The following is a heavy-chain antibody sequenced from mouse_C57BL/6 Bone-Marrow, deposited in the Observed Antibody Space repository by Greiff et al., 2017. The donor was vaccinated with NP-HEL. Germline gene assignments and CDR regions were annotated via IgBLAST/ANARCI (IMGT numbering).Heavy chain of an antibody. CDR3: ANGWLLYFDY. V-gene: IGHV1-18*01. J-gene: IGHJ2*01. D-gene: IGHD2-3*01. CDR1: GYTFTDYY. Sequence: EVQLQQSGPELVKPGASVKISCKASGYTFTDYYMDWVKQSHGKSLEWIGDINPNNGGTIYNQKFKGKATLTVDKSSSTAYMELRSLTSEDTEVEYYANGWLLYFDYWGQGTTLTVSS. CDR2: INPNNGGT.